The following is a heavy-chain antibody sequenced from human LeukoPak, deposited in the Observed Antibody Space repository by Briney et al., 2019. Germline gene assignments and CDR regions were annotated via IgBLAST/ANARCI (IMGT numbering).Heavy chain of an antibody. J-gene: IGHJ4*02. CDR1: GFTFSSYA. Sequence: GGSLRLSCAASGFTFSSYAMSWVRQAPGKGLEWVSAISGSGGSTYYADSVKGRFTISRDNSKNTLYLRMNSLRAEDTAVYYCAKTLIYYDSSGYYFDYWGQGTLVTVSS. V-gene: IGHV3-23*01. D-gene: IGHD3-22*01. CDR3: AKTLIYYDSSGYYFDY. CDR2: ISGSGGST.